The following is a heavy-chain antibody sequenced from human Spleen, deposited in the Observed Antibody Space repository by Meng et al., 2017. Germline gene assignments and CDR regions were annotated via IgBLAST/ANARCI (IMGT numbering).Heavy chain of an antibody. J-gene: IGHJ4*02. D-gene: IGHD3-22*01. CDR2: ISAYNGNT. V-gene: IGHV1-18*01. CDR1: GYTFTSYG. Sequence: ASVKVSCKASGYTFTSYGISWVRQAPGQGLEWMGWISAYNGNTNYAQKLQGRVTMTTDTSTSTAYMELRSLRSDDTAVYYCARDIRSGYDSSGYYSLPIDYWGQGTLVTVSS. CDR3: ARDIRSGYDSSGYYSLPIDY.